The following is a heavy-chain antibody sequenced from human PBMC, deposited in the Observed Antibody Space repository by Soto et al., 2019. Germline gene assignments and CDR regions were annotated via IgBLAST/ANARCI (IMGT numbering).Heavy chain of an antibody. CDR1: GYTFTSYA. CDR2: INAGNGNT. Sequence: QVQLVQSGAEVKKPGASVKVSCKASGYTFTSYAMHWVRQAPGQRLEWMGWINAGNGNTKYSQKFKGRVTITRDTSASTAYMELSSLRSEDTAVYYCARLAAAGSFAPWYFDYWGQGTLVTVSS. J-gene: IGHJ4*02. V-gene: IGHV1-3*01. D-gene: IGHD6-13*01. CDR3: ARLAAAGSFAPWYFDY.